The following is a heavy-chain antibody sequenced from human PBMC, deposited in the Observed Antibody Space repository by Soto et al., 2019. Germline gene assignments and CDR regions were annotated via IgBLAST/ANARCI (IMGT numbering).Heavy chain of an antibody. J-gene: IGHJ4*02. Sequence: EASVKVSCKASGYTFTGHHIHWVRQAPGRGLEWMGWINPNTGGTNFAQKFQGRVTMTRDTSISTAHMELSRLRSDDTAVYYCAISRYCSGGDCTTQSLYYFDYWGQGTLVTVSS. CDR3: AISRYCSGGDCTTQSLYYFDY. D-gene: IGHD2-15*01. CDR1: GYTFTGHH. CDR2: INPNTGGT. V-gene: IGHV1-2*02.